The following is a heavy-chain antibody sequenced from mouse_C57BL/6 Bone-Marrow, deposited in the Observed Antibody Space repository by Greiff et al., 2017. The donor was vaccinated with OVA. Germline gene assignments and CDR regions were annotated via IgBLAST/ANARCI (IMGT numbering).Heavy chain of an antibody. CDR2: ISSGGSYT. Sequence: EVQGVESGGDLVKPGGSLKLSCAASGFTFSSYGMSWVRQTPDKRLEWVATISSGGSYTYYPDSVKGRFTISRDNAKNTLYLQMSSLKSEDTAMDYCARHSLWLRRGGAWFAYWGQGTLVTVSA. V-gene: IGHV5-6*01. CDR1: GFTFSSYG. CDR3: ARHSLWLRRGGAWFAY. J-gene: IGHJ3*01. D-gene: IGHD2-2*01.